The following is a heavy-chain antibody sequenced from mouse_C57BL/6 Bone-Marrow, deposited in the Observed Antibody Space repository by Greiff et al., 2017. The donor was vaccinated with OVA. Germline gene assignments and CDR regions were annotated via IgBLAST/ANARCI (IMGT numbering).Heavy chain of an antibody. CDR2: IYPGSGNT. CDR1: GYTFTDYY. J-gene: IGHJ3*01. CDR3: ASYYYGSSWFAY. D-gene: IGHD1-1*01. Sequence: QVQLQQSGAELVRPGASVKLSCKASGYTFTDYYINWVKQRPGQGLEWIARIYPGSGNTYYNEKFKGQATLTADKSYSTAYMQRSSLTSEYSAVYFCASYYYGSSWFAYWGQGTLVTVSA. V-gene: IGHV1-76*01.